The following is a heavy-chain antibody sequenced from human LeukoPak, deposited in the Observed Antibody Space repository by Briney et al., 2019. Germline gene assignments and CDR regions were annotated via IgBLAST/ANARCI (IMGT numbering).Heavy chain of an antibody. CDR1: GYTFTSYG. D-gene: IGHD2-15*01. J-gene: IGHJ5*02. CDR3: ARDLCSGGSCYALVWFDP. CDR2: ISAYHGNT. Sequence: GASVKVSCKASGYTFTSYGISWVRQAPGQGLEWMGWISAYHGNTNYAQKLQGRVTMTTDTSTSTAYMELRSLRSDDTAVYYCARDLCSGGSCYALVWFDPWGQGTLVTVSS. V-gene: IGHV1-18*04.